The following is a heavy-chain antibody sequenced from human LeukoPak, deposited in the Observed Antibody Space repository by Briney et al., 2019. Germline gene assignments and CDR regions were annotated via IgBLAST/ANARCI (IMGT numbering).Heavy chain of an antibody. D-gene: IGHD4-23*01. J-gene: IGHJ4*02. V-gene: IGHV1-2*02. CDR3: ARVYGGNDFDY. CDR1: GYTFTDYY. CDR2: INSNSGGT. Sequence: ASVKVSCKASGYTFTDYYMHWVRQAPGQGLEWMGGINSNSGGTNYAQNFQGRVTMTRDTSISTAYMELSRLRSDDTAVYYCARVYGGNDFDYWGQGTLVTVSS.